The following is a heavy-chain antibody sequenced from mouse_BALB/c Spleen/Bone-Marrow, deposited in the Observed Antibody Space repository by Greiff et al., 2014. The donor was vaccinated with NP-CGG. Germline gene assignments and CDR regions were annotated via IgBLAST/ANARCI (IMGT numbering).Heavy chain of an antibody. Sequence: DLVKPGASVKLSCKASGYTFTNYWINWIKQRPGQGPEWIGHIAPGSGSTYYNEMFKGKTTLTVDTSSSTAYIQLSSLSSEDSDVYFCARERYGYDGWYFDVWGAGTTVTVSS. D-gene: IGHD2-2*01. CDR3: ARERYGYDGWYFDV. CDR2: IAPGSGST. J-gene: IGHJ1*01. CDR1: GYTFTNYW. V-gene: IGHV1S41*01.